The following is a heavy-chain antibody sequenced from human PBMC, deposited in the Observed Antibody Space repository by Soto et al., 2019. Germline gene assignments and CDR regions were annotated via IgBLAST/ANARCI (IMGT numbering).Heavy chain of an antibody. CDR1: GYSFSTYW. CDR3: PRPSAVGATDAFDI. V-gene: IGHV5-51*01. J-gene: IGHJ3*02. CDR2: IYPGDSDT. D-gene: IGHD3-16*01. Sequence: PGQSLKISCRGSGYSFSTYWIAWVRQMPGKGLAWMGTIYPGDSDTRYSPSFQGQVTISADKSISTAYLQWISLRASDTARDYCPRPSAVGATDAFDIWGLGTMGTVSS.